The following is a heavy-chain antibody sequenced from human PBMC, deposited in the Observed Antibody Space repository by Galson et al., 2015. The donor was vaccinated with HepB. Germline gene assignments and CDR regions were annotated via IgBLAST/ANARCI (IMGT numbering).Heavy chain of an antibody. CDR1: GFTFSSYS. V-gene: IGHV3-48*02. Sequence: SLRLSCAASGFTFSSYSMNWVRQAPGKGLEWVSYISSSSSTIYYADSVKGRFTISRDNAKNSLYLQMNSLRDEDTAVYYCARGDHCSSTSCYTYYYYYMDVWGKGTTVTVSS. J-gene: IGHJ6*03. D-gene: IGHD2-2*02. CDR3: ARGDHCSSTSCYTYYYYYMDV. CDR2: ISSSSSTI.